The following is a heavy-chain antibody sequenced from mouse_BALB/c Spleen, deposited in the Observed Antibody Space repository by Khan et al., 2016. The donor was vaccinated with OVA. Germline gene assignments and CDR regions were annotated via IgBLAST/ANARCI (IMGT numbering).Heavy chain of an antibody. J-gene: IGHJ4*01. CDR2: ISSGRSTI. CDR3: ARRRSYDGYYGGAMDY. D-gene: IGHD2-3*01. CDR1: GFTFSSFG. V-gene: IGHV5-17*02. Sequence: VELVESGGGLVQPGGSRKLSCAASGFTFSSFGMHWVRQAPEKGLEWVAYISSGRSTIYYADTVKGRFTISRYNPKNTLFLRMTSLRSEDTAMYYCARRRSYDGYYGGAMDYWGQGTSVTVSS.